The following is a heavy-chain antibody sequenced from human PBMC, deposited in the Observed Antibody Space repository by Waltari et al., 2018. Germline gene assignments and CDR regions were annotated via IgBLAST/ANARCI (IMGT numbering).Heavy chain of an antibody. J-gene: IGHJ2*01. CDR3: ARGVIDYGDYLDRNWYFDL. CDR1: GGSISSYY. V-gene: IGHV4-4*07. Sequence: QVQLQESGPGLVKPSETLSLTCTVSGGSISSYYWSWIRQPAGKGLEWIGRIYTSGSTHYNPSLKSRVTMSVDTSKNQFSLKLSSVTAADTAVYYCARGVIDYGDYLDRNWYFDLWGRGTLVTVSS. CDR2: IYTSGST. D-gene: IGHD4-17*01.